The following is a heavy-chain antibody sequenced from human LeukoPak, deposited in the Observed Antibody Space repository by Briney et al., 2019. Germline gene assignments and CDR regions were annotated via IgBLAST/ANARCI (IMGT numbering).Heavy chain of an antibody. CDR1: GFTFSSYG. Sequence: PGRSLRLSCAASGFTFSSYGMHWVRQAPGKGLEWVAVIWYDGSNKYYADSVKGRFTISRDNSKNTLYLQMNSLRAEDTAVYYCAGDYSSGWEFDYWGQGTLVTVSS. J-gene: IGHJ4*02. CDR3: AGDYSSGWEFDY. D-gene: IGHD6-19*01. CDR2: IWYDGSNK. V-gene: IGHV3-33*01.